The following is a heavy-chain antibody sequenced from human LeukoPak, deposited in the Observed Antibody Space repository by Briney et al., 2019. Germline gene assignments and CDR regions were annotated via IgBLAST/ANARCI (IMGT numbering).Heavy chain of an antibody. CDR2: ITSSGSYI. J-gene: IGHJ4*02. V-gene: IGHV3-21*01. CDR1: GFTFSSYS. D-gene: IGHD2-15*01. CDR3: ARDPICSGGSCYLSSFYFDY. Sequence: GGSLRLSCAASGFTFSSYSMNWVRQAPGTGLEWVSSITSSGSYIYYADSVKGRFTISRDNAKNSLFLQMNSLRAADTAVYYCARDPICSGGSCYLSSFYFDYWGQGTLVTVSS.